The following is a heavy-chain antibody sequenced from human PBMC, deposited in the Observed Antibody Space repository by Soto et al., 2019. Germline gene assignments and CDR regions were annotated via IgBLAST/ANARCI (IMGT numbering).Heavy chain of an antibody. J-gene: IGHJ4*02. D-gene: IGHD3-16*01. CDR3: TRDQGTYGQAVFDS. V-gene: IGHV3-74*01. CDR2: IKTDGTST. CDR1: GFTLSSRW. Sequence: EVQLVESGGGLVQPGGSLRLSCAASGFTLSSRWMHWVRQAPGKGLVWVSRIKTDGTSTSYADSVKGRFTISRDNAKKTLYLQMTRLRAEDTAMYYCTRDQGTYGQAVFDSWGQGTLVTVSS.